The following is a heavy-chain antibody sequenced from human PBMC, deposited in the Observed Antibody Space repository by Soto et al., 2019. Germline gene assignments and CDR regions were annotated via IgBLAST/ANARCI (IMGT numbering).Heavy chain of an antibody. CDR1: GFTFRNYD. J-gene: IGHJ6*02. Sequence: EVQLVESGGGLVQPGGSLRLSCEASGFTFRNYDMHWVRQGTGKGLEWVSGISAAGDPDYADSVEGRFTISRENAQNSFFLQMNSLRVGDTDVYYCARTDRDFYGLEGWGQGTTVIVS. CDR2: ISAAGDP. V-gene: IGHV3-13*05. CDR3: ARTDRDFYGLEG.